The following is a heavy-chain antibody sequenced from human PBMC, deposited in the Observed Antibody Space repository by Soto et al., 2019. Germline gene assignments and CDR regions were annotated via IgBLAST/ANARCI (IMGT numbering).Heavy chain of an antibody. J-gene: IGHJ4*02. D-gene: IGHD1-1*01. CDR3: ARNLNGYGNWDY. CDR1: GFTFSNNA. V-gene: IGHV3-23*01. CDR2: ISNGGVST. Sequence: SLRLSCAASGFTFSNNAMSWVRQAPGKGLEWVSAISNGGVSTYYADSVKGRFTISRDNAKNTLYLQMNNLSPEDTAVYYCARNLNGYGNWDYWGQGNLVTVSS.